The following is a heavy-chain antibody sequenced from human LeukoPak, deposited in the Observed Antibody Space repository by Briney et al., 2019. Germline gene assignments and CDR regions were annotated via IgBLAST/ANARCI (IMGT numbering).Heavy chain of an antibody. V-gene: IGHV4-38-2*02. CDR1: GYSISRAYS. J-gene: IGHJ4*02. Sequence: PSETLSLTCSVSGYSISRAYSWGWVRQPPGKGLEWIGSLYDSGSSYHNPSLKSRVTLSVDTSKNELSLQLNSVTAADTAVYFCARGVGYDDTLGSYYGFFDYWGQGTLVAVSS. CDR3: ARGVGYDDTLGSYYGFFDY. D-gene: IGHD3-22*01. CDR2: LYDSGSS.